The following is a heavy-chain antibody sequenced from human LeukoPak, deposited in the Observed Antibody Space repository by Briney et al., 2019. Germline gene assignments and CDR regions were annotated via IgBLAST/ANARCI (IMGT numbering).Heavy chain of an antibody. CDR1: GFTFSDYY. V-gene: IGHV3-11*05. CDR3: AREDRWYFDL. CDR2: ISTRSTYT. J-gene: IGHJ2*01. Sequence: GGSLRLSCAASGFTFSDYYMTWIRQAPGKGLEWVSYISTRSTYTDYADSVKGRFTISRDDARNSLYLQMNSLRVDDTAVYYCAREDRWYFDLWGRGTLVTVSS.